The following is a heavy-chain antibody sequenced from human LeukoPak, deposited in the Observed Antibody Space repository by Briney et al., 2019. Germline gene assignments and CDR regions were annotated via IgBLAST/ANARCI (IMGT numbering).Heavy chain of an antibody. V-gene: IGHV3-21*04. D-gene: IGHD2-15*01. CDR3: ARVYCSGGSCYRGPDAFDI. J-gene: IGHJ3*02. Sequence: GGSLRLSCAASAFSLNAYNMNWVRQAPGKGLEWVSSISYTGTYIYYADSVKGRSTISRDNSKNTLYLQMNSLRAEDTAVYYCARVYCSGGSCYRGPDAFDIWGQGTMVTVSS. CDR1: AFSLNAYN. CDR2: ISYTGTYI.